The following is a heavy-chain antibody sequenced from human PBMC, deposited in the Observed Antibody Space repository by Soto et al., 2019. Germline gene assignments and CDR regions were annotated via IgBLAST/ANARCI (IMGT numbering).Heavy chain of an antibody. CDR1: GFTFDDYA. Sequence: EVQLVESGGVVIQPGGSLRLSCAASGFTFDDYAMEWVRQAPGKGLEWVALITWDGATSYYADSVKGRFTISRDNSKNSLYLPMNSLRTEDTALYSCAKHKDGDLDHWGQGTLVTVSS. V-gene: IGHV3-43D*04. D-gene: IGHD3-10*01. CDR2: ITWDGATS. CDR3: AKHKDGDLDH. J-gene: IGHJ4*02.